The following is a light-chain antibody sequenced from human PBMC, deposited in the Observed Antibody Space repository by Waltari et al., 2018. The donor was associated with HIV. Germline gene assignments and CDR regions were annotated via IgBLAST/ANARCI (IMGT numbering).Light chain of an antibody. CDR2: EVS. Sequence: QSALTQSASVSGSPGQSITISCTGTSSAVGSYNLVSWYQQHPGTAPTVILYEVSKRPSVVSNRFSGSKSGNTSSRTTSGLQAEDEADYYCCSYAGSSTFWVFGGGTKLTVL. CDR1: SSAVGSYNL. V-gene: IGLV2-23*02. CDR3: CSYAGSSTFWV. J-gene: IGLJ3*02.